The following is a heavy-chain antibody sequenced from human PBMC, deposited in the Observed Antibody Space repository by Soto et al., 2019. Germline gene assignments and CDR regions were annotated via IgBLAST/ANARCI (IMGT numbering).Heavy chain of an antibody. CDR3: AKGSTAMTYFDY. J-gene: IGHJ4*02. CDR1: GFTFSSYG. V-gene: IGHV3-30*18. Sequence: QVQLVESGGGVVQPGRSLRLSCAASGFTFSSYGMHWVRQAPGKGLEWVAVISYDGSNKYYADSVKGRFTISRDNSKNTLYLQMNSLRGEDTAVYYCAKGSTAMTYFDYWGQGTLVTXSX. CDR2: ISYDGSNK. D-gene: IGHD5-18*01.